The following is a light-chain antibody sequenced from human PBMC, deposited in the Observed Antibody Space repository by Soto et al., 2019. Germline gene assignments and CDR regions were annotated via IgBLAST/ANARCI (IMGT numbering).Light chain of an antibody. V-gene: IGKV1-8*01. CDR3: QQYYSYPWT. CDR1: QGISSY. CDR2: AAS. Sequence: AIRMTQSPSSLSASTGDRVTITCRATQGISSYLAWYQQKPGKAPKLLIYAASTLQSGVPSRFSGSGSVTDFTLTISGLQSEDFATDYCQQYYSYPWTFGQGTKVEIK. J-gene: IGKJ1*01.